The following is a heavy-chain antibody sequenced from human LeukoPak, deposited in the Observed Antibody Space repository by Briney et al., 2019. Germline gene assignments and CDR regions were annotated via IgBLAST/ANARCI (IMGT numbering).Heavy chain of an antibody. CDR2: VYFSGST. V-gene: IGHV4-39*07. D-gene: IGHD4-23*01. CDR3: ARAGGLNYYGGYSEFGY. CDR1: GVSISSTSYY. J-gene: IGHJ4*02. Sequence: SETLSLTCTVSGVSISSTSYYWGWIRQPPGKGLEWIGSVYFSGSTYYNPSLKSRVTISLGTSKNQFSLQLRSVTAADTAVYYCARAGGLNYYGGYSEFGYWGQGTLVTVSS.